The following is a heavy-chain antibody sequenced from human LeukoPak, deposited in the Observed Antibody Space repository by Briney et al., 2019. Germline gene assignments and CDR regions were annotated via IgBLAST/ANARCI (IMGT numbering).Heavy chain of an antibody. CDR2: ISYDGSNK. D-gene: IGHD3-22*01. CDR3: ARDNGVVITTSYFDY. CDR1: GFTFSSYA. V-gene: IGHV3-30-3*01. J-gene: IGHJ4*02. Sequence: GGSLRLSCAASGFTFSSYAMHWVRQAPGKGLEWVAVISYDGSNKYYADSVKGRFTISRDNFKNTLYLQMNSLRAEDTAVYYCARDNGVVITTSYFDYWGQGTLVTVSS.